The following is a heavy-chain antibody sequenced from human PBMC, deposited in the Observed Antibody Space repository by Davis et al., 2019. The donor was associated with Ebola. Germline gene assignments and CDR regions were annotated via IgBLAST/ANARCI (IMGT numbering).Heavy chain of an antibody. Sequence: AVSVKVSCKASGYTFTSYAMHWVRQAPGQRLEWMGWINAGNGNTKYSQKFQGRVTITRDTSASTAYMELSSLRSEDTAVYYCARVFWSGYGYYFDYWGQGTLVTVSS. CDR2: INAGNGNT. J-gene: IGHJ4*02. CDR3: ARVFWSGYGYYFDY. V-gene: IGHV1-3*01. D-gene: IGHD3-3*01. CDR1: GYTFTSYA.